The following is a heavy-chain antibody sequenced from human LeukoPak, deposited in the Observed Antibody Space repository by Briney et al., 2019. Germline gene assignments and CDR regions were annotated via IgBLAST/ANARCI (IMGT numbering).Heavy chain of an antibody. CDR1: GFTFSSYW. CDR2: IKQDESES. D-gene: IGHD6-13*01. J-gene: IGHJ4*02. Sequence: GGPLRLSCAVSGFTFSSYWMSWLRQAPGKGLEWVANIKQDESESYYVDSVKGRFTISRDNAKNSLYLHVNSLRAEDTAVYYCARDRSGGKQQLVRGYFDYWGQGTLVTVSS. V-gene: IGHV3-7*01. CDR3: ARDRSGGKQQLVRGYFDY.